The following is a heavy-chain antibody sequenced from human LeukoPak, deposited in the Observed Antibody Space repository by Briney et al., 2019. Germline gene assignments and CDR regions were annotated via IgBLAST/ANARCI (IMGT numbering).Heavy chain of an antibody. CDR1: GGSISSSNW. CDR3: ARDRVVVAATRRRFDY. CDR2: IYHSGST. D-gene: IGHD2-15*01. Sequence: SGTLSLTCAVSGGSISSSNWWSWVRPPPGKGLEWIGEIYHSGSTNYNPSLKSRVTISVDKSKNQFSLKLSSVTAADTAVYYCARDRVVVAATRRRFDYWGQGTLVTVSS. J-gene: IGHJ4*02. V-gene: IGHV4-4*02.